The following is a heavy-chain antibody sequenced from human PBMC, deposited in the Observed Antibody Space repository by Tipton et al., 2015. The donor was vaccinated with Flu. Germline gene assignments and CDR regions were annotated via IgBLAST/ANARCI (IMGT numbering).Heavy chain of an antibody. CDR2: INHSGST. D-gene: IGHD4-17*01. J-gene: IGHJ3*01. Sequence: TLSLTCAVYGGSFSGYYWSWIRQPPGKGLEWIGEINHSGSTNYNPSLKSRVTISVDTSKNQFSLKLSSVTAADTAVYYCARVTMTTWDAFDVWGQGTMVTVSS. V-gene: IGHV4-34*01. CDR1: GGSFSGYY. CDR3: ARVTMTTWDAFDV.